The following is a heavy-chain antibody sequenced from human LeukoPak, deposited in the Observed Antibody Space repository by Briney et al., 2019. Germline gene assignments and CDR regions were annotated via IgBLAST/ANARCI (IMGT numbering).Heavy chain of an antibody. D-gene: IGHD2-15*01. CDR3: VRDYFCSGGSCDDCFDP. Sequence: ASVKVSCKASGYTFTNYGISWVRQAPGQGLEWMAWISTYDHDTNYAQKFRGRVTMTTDTSTSTAYMELRSLGSDDTAVYYCVRDYFCSGGSCDDCFDPWGQGTLVTVSS. CDR2: ISTYDHDT. J-gene: IGHJ5*02. V-gene: IGHV1-18*01. CDR1: GYTFTNYG.